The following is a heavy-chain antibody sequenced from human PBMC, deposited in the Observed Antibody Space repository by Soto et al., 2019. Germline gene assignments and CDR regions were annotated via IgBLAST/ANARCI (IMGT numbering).Heavy chain of an antibody. Sequence: QVQLQESGPGLVKPSETLSLTCTVSGGSISSYYWSWIRQPPGKGLEWIGYTYYSGRTNYNPSLKSRVTISVDTSMNQFSLKLSSVTAADTAVYYCARRWGGVCDIWGQGTMVTVSS. CDR2: TYYSGRT. CDR3: ARRWGGVCDI. D-gene: IGHD1-26*01. J-gene: IGHJ3*02. CDR1: GGSISSYY. V-gene: IGHV4-59*08.